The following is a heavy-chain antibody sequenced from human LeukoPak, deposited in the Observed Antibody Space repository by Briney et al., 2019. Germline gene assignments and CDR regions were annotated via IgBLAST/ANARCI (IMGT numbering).Heavy chain of an antibody. Sequence: GGSLRLSCAASGFTFSSYGMHWVRQTAERGLEWVGLIKSKIDGGTIDYAAPVKGRFTISRDDSKNTVDLQVNGLKIEDTAIYYCAWGGAQYYENWGQGTLVTVSS. CDR2: IKSKIDGGTI. V-gene: IGHV3-15*07. J-gene: IGHJ4*02. CDR1: GFTFSSYG. CDR3: AWGGAQYYEN. D-gene: IGHD3-10*01.